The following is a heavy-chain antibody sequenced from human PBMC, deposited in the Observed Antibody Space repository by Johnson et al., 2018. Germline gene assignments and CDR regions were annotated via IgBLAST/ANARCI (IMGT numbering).Heavy chain of an antibody. CDR1: GFTFDDYV. CDR2: ISWNRDNI. Sequence: EVQLVESGGGLVQPGRSLRLSCAASGFTFDDYVMYWVRQPPGKGLEWVSGISWNRDNIDYAASVKGRFTISRRFTISSDSAKSSLYLQMNSLRAEDTALYYCAKDSKSGNSGAGGYFQHWGQGTLVTVSS. J-gene: IGHJ1*01. V-gene: IGHV3-9*01. D-gene: IGHD1-14*01. CDR3: AKDSKSGNSGAGGYFQH.